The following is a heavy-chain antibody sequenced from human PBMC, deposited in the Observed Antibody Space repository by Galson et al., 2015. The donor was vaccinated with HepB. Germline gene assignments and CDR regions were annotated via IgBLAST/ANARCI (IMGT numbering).Heavy chain of an antibody. CDR1: GFTFSSYA. D-gene: IGHD5-24*01. V-gene: IGHV3-30*04. Sequence: SLRLSCAASGFTFSSYAMHWVRQAPGKGLEWVAVISYDGSNKYYADSVKGRFTISRDNSKNALYLQMNSLRAEDTAVYYCASLGWLQRYYYYGMDVWGQGTTVTVSS. CDR2: ISYDGSNK. J-gene: IGHJ6*02. CDR3: ASLGWLQRYYYYGMDV.